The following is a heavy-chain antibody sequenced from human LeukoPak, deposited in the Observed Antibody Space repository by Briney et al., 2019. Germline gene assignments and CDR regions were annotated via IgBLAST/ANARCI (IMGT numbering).Heavy chain of an antibody. D-gene: IGHD5-18*01. CDR2: ISGDGGST. Sequence: GWSLRLSCAASGFTFDDYAMHWVRQAPGKGLEWVSLISGDGGSTYYADSVKGRFTISRDNSKNSLYLQMNSLGTEDTALYYCAKTRGYSYGNWFDPWGQGTLVTVSS. J-gene: IGHJ5*02. CDR3: AKTRGYSYGNWFDP. CDR1: GFTFDDYA. V-gene: IGHV3-43*02.